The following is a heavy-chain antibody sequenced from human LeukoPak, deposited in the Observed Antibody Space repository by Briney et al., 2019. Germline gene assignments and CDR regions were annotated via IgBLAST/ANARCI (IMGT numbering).Heavy chain of an antibody. V-gene: IGHV3-23*01. CDR2: INGSGGST. J-gene: IGHJ5*02. CDR3: ARDLGAP. Sequence: PGGSLRVFCAASGFTFSNYVLSWVRQAPRRGLAWVSGINGSGGSTYYADSVKGRFTISSDNSKNTLYLQMNSLKAEDTAVYYCARDLGAPWGQGTLVTVSS. D-gene: IGHD4/OR15-4a*01. CDR1: GFTFSNYV.